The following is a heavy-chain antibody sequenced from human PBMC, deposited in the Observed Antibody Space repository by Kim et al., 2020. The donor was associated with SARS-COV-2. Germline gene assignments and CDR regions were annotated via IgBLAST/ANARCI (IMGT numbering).Heavy chain of an antibody. CDR3: ARHCYQNWFDP. CDR2: IYYSRST. V-gene: IGHV4-39*01. D-gene: IGHD2-21*01. Sequence: SETLSLTCTVSGGSISSSSYYWGWIRQPPGKGLEWIGSIYYSRSTYYNPSLKSRVTISVDTSKNQFSLKLSSVTAADTAVYYCARHCYQNWFDPWGQGTLVTVSS. J-gene: IGHJ5*02. CDR1: GGSISSSSYY.